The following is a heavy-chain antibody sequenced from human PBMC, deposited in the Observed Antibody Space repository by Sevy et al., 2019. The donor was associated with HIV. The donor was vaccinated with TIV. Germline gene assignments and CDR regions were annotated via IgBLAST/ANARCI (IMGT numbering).Heavy chain of an antibody. V-gene: IGHV3-74*01. CDR1: GYTFSNYW. J-gene: IGHJ4*02. D-gene: IGHD6-13*01. CDR3: VAANSWEDY. CDR2: VNSDGST. Sequence: GGSLRLSCEGSGYTFSNYWMHWVRQAPGKGLEWVSRVNSDGSTAYADSVKGRFTISRDNAEITMSLQMNSLRAEDTALYYCVAANSWEDYWGQGTLVTVSS.